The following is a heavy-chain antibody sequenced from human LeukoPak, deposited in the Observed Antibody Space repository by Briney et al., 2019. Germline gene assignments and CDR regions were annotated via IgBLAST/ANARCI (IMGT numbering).Heavy chain of an antibody. CDR1: GGSISSYY. J-gene: IGHJ4*02. D-gene: IGHD2-15*01. CDR2: IYYSGST. Sequence: SETLSLTCTVSGGSISSYYWSWIRQPPGKGLEWIGYIYYSGSTNYNPSLKSRVTISVDTSKNQFSLKLSSVTAADTAVYYCARRHCSGGSCPPYYFDYWGQGTLVTVSS. V-gene: IGHV4-59*08. CDR3: ARRHCSGGSCPPYYFDY.